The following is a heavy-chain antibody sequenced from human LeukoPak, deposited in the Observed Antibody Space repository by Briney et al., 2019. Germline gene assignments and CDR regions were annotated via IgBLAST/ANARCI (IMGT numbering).Heavy chain of an antibody. V-gene: IGHV4-39*01. CDR1: GGSVSSTEFC. CDR2: IYYTGST. CDR3: ARLSKGRYFDYIFDY. J-gene: IGHJ4*02. Sequence: PSETLSLTCTVSGGSVSSTEFCWGWIRQPPGKGLQWIGNIYYTGSTYYNPSLNSRATMSVDTSQNQISLKMTSVTAADTAVYYCARLSKGRYFDYIFDYWGQGTLVTVSS. D-gene: IGHD3-9*01.